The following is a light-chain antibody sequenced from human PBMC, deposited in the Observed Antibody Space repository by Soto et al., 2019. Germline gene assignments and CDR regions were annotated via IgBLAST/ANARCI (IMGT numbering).Light chain of an antibody. CDR3: QHGYNSILT. CDR2: SAS. V-gene: IGKV1-39*01. Sequence: DIHLTQSPSSMSASVGDTVTITCRASQTIATYLNWWQHRPGTAPRLLVSSASNLHTGVPSRFIGSGSGADFTLSIRSLQPEDSATYFCQHGYNSILTFGGGTTVEIK. J-gene: IGKJ4*01. CDR1: QTIATY.